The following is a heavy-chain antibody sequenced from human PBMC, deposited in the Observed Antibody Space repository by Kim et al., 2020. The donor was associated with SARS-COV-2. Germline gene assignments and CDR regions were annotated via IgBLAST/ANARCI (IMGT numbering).Heavy chain of an antibody. J-gene: IGHJ4*02. CDR3: ARGLGGYKTYFDY. D-gene: IGHD5-12*01. V-gene: IGHV3-30*04. Sequence: GGSLRLSCAASGFTFSSYAMHGVRQAPGKGLEWVAVISYDGSNKYYADSVKGRFTISRDNSKNTLYLQMNSLRAEDTAVYYCARGLGGYKTYFDYWGQGTLVTVSS. CDR1: GFTFSSYA. CDR2: ISYDGSNK.